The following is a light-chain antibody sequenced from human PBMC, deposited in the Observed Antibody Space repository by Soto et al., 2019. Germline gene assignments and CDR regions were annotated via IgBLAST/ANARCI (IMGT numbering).Light chain of an antibody. Sequence: DVQMTQSPSSLSAFVGDRVTITCRASQGIAPYLAWFQQKPGKVPKRLIYATSTLQSGVPSRFSGSGSGTDFTLTISSLQPEDVATYYCQKYNSAPLTFGGVTKVEIK. CDR3: QKYNSAPLT. CDR2: ATS. V-gene: IGKV1-27*01. CDR1: QGIAPY. J-gene: IGKJ4*01.